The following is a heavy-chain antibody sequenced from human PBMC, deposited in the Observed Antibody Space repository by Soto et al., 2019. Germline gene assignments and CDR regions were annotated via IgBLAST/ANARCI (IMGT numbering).Heavy chain of an antibody. CDR1: GYTFTSYY. D-gene: IGHD6-19*01. J-gene: IGHJ4*02. CDR2: INPSGGST. Sequence: QVQLVQSGAEVKKPGASVKVSCKASGYTFTSYYMHWVRQAPGQGLEWMGIINPSGGSTSYAQKFQGRVTMTTDTSTSTVDMELSSLRSADTAVYYCAREPLAVAGTSPDYWGQGTLVTVSS. V-gene: IGHV1-46*03. CDR3: AREPLAVAGTSPDY.